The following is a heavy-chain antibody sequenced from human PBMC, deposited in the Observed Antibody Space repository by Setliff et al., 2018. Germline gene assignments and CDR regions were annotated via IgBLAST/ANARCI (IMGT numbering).Heavy chain of an antibody. CDR2: IIPTLRGPG. CDR1: GGTFTNYG. Sequence: SVKVSCKTSGGTFTNYGFSWVRQAPGQGLEWMGGIIPTLRGPGNYAQKFQDRVTITADESTSTVFMELSSLTSEDTAVYYCARLPARRRYYYYMDVWGKGTTVTVSS. D-gene: IGHD6-6*01. CDR3: ARLPARRRYYYYMDV. V-gene: IGHV1-69*13. J-gene: IGHJ6*03.